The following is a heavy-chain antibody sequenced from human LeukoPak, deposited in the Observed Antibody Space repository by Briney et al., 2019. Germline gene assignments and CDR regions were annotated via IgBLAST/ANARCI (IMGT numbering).Heavy chain of an antibody. CDR3: ASPPGYGMDV. Sequence: GGSLRLSCAASGFTFSSYSMNWVRQAPGKGLEWVSYISSSSSTIYYADSVKGRFTISRDNAKSSLYLQMNSLRAEDTAVYYCASPPGYGMDVWGQGTTVTVSS. J-gene: IGHJ6*02. CDR2: ISSSSSTI. CDR1: GFTFSSYS. V-gene: IGHV3-48*04.